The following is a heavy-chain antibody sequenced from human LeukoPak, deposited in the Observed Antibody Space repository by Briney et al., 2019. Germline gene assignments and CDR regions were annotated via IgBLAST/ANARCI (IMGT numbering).Heavy chain of an antibody. CDR3: ARGWYSSSWSAFDP. CDR1: GYTFTSYY. V-gene: IGHV1-46*01. Sequence: ASVKVSCKASGYTFTSYYLHWVRQAPGQGLEWMGLINPRSGSTTYAQEFQGRVTMTRDTSTSTVYMELSSLRSEDTAVYFCARGWYSSSWSAFDPWGQGTLVTVSS. CDR2: INPRSGST. D-gene: IGHD6-13*01. J-gene: IGHJ5*02.